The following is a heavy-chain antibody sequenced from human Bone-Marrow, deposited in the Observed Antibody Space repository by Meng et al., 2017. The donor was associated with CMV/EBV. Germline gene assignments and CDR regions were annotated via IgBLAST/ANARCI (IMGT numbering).Heavy chain of an antibody. CDR2: IKSKTDGGTT. V-gene: IGHV3-15*01. Sequence: GESLKISCAASGFTFSNAWMSWVRQAPGKGLEWVGRIKSKTDGGTTDYAAPVKGRFTISRDDSKNTPYLQMNSLKTEDTAVYYCTTVPLGNCSSTSCYIGSYGMDVWGQGTTVTFSS. D-gene: IGHD2-2*02. CDR3: TTVPLGNCSSTSCYIGSYGMDV. CDR1: GFTFSNAW. J-gene: IGHJ6*02.